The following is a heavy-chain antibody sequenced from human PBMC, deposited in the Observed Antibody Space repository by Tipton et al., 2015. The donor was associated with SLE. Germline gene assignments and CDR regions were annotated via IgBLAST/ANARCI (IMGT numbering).Heavy chain of an antibody. D-gene: IGHD1-26*01. Sequence: TLSLTCSVSGVSISSTNYHWGWVRQPPGKGLEWIGSIFYGGYTYYKPSLKSRVTMSVDPSKNQFSLKLSSVTAADTAVYYCARAAIVGSRGGFGMDVWGPGTTVTVSS. CDR1: GVSISSTNYH. V-gene: IGHV4-39*07. CDR2: IFYGGYT. J-gene: IGHJ6*02. CDR3: ARAAIVGSRGGFGMDV.